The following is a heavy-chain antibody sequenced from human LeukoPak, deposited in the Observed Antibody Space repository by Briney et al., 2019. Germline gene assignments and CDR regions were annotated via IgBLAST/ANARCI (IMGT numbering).Heavy chain of an antibody. CDR1: GYSISSAYY. CDR3: AREGYYDSSGYSHAFDI. D-gene: IGHD3-22*01. V-gene: IGHV4-38-2*02. J-gene: IGHJ3*02. Sequence: SETLSLTCSVSGYSISSAYYWGWIRQPPGKGLEWIGTMYHSGSTNYNPSLKSRVTISVDTSKNQFSLKLSSVTAADTAVYYCAREGYYDSSGYSHAFDIWGQGTMVTVSS. CDR2: MYHSGST.